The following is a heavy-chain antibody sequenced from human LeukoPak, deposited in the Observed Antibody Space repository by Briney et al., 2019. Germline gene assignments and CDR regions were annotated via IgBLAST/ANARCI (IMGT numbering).Heavy chain of an antibody. D-gene: IGHD3-10*01. CDR2: INHSGST. CDR3: ARAPKMMVRGVIIP. Sequence: SETLSFTCAVYGGSFSGYYWSWIRQPPGKGLEWIGEINHSGSTNYNPSLKSRVTISVDTSKNQFSLKLSSVTAADTAVYYCARAPKMMVRGVIIPWGQGTLVTVSS. V-gene: IGHV4-34*01. CDR1: GGSFSGYY. J-gene: IGHJ5*02.